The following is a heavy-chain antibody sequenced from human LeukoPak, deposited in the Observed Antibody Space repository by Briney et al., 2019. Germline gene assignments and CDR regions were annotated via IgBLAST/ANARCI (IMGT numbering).Heavy chain of an antibody. J-gene: IGHJ6*03. CDR3: ARHVDMTTVNYYYLDV. CDR1: GGSFSTYS. D-gene: IGHD4-11*01. Sequence: SETLSLTCAVYGGSFSTYSWSWIRQPPGKGLEWIGGINYSGNTNYNPSFKSRVTASIDTSKDQFSLKLNSVTAGDTAVYYCARHVDMTTVNYYYLDVWGEGTTVTVSS. V-gene: IGHV4-34*01. CDR2: INYSGNT.